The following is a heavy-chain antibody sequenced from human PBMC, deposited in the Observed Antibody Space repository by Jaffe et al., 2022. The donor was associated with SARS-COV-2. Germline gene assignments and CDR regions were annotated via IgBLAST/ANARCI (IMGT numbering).Heavy chain of an antibody. CDR3: ARENHRRVYGGNSHAFDI. V-gene: IGHV1-18*01. Sequence: QVQLVQSGAEVKKPGASVKVSCKASGYTFTSYGISWVRQAPGQGLEWMGWISAYNGNTNYAQKLQGRVTMTTDTSTSTAYMELRSLRSDDTAVYYCARENHRRVYGGNSHAFDIWGQGTMVTVSS. D-gene: IGHD4-17*01. J-gene: IGHJ3*02. CDR1: GYTFTSYG. CDR2: ISAYNGNT.